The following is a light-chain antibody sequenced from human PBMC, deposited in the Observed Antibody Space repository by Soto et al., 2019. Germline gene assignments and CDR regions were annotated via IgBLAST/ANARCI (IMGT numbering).Light chain of an antibody. Sequence: EIVLTQSPGTLSLSPGERATLSCRASQGVASRYLAWYQQKPGQAPRLLIYHASSRATGIPDRFSGSGSGTDFTLTITRLEPEDFAVHFCQQYGSSPQTFGQGTKVEIK. J-gene: IGKJ1*01. CDR3: QQYGSSPQT. CDR1: QGVASRY. CDR2: HAS. V-gene: IGKV3-20*01.